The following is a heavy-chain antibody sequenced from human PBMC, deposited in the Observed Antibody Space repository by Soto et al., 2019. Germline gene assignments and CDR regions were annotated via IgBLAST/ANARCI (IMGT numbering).Heavy chain of an antibody. V-gene: IGHV1-69*04. CDR3: ARDSAYYFDY. CDR1: GGTFSCYS. Sequence: GASVKVSCKASGGTFSCYSISWVRQAPGQGLEWMGRIIPILGIANYAQKFQGRVTITADKSTSTAYVELSSLRSEDTAVYYCARDSAYYFDYWGQGTLVTVSS. CDR2: IIPILGIA. D-gene: IGHD6-25*01. J-gene: IGHJ4*02.